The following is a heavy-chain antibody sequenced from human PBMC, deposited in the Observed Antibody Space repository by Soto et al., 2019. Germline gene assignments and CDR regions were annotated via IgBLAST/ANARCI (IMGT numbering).Heavy chain of an antibody. V-gene: IGHV1-69*12. CDR1: GDTFTIFA. Sequence: QVQLVQSGAEVKKPGSSVKVSCKASGDTFTIFAISWVRQAPGQGLEWMGGIIPTIGTTNYAQRFQGRITIAGAEATGTAYLELSSLKSEETPVYYCGRDVGSGYAPGDYWGQGTLVTVSP. J-gene: IGHJ4*02. CDR3: GRDVGSGYAPGDY. D-gene: IGHD5-12*01. CDR2: IIPTIGTT.